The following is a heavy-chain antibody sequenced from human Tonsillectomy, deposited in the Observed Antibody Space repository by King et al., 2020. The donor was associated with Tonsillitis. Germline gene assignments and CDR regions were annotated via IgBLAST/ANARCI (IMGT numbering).Heavy chain of an antibody. Sequence: VQLQESGPGLVKPSETLSLTCTVSGGSISSYYWSWIRQPPGKGLEWIGYIFYSGSTNYNPSLKSRVTISVDTSKNQFSLRLSSVTAADTAVYYCARPGSDYWGQGTLVTVSS. CDR2: IFYSGST. CDR1: GGSISSYY. CDR3: ARPGSDY. V-gene: IGHV4-59*08. D-gene: IGHD1-26*01. J-gene: IGHJ4*02.